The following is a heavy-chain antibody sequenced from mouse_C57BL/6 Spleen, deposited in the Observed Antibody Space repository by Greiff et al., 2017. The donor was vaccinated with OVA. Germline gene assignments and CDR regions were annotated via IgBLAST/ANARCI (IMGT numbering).Heavy chain of an antibody. V-gene: IGHV1-69*01. D-gene: IGHD1-1*01. CDR3: ARGATVVAKGFDY. CDR2: IDPSDSYT. Sequence: VQLQQPGAELVMPGASVKLSCKASGYTFTSYWMHWVKQRPGQGLEWIGEIDPSDSYTNSNQKFKGKSTLTVDKSSSTAYMQLSSLTSEDSAVYYCARGATVVAKGFDYWGQGTTLTVSS. J-gene: IGHJ2*01. CDR1: GYTFTSYW.